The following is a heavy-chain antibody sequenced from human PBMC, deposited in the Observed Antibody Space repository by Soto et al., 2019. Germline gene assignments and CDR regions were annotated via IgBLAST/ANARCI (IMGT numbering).Heavy chain of an antibody. CDR2: NYYSGIT. CDR3: ARGSSIAGLYYGMDV. V-gene: IGHV4-31*03. D-gene: IGHD6-6*01. J-gene: IGHJ6*02. Sequence: QVQLQESGPGLVKPSQTLSLTCTVSGGSISSGGYYWTWIRQHPGKGLEWIGYNYYSGITYYNPSLKSRVTIALDTSKTQFSLKLSSVTAAYTAVYYCARGSSIAGLYYGMDVWGQGTTVTVSS. CDR1: GGSISSGGYY.